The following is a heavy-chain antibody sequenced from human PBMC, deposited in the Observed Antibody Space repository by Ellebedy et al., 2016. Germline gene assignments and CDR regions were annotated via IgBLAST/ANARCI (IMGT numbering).Heavy chain of an antibody. J-gene: IGHJ4*02. CDR3: ARYQVATDVSPDY. CDR1: GFTFSSYA. Sequence: GGSLRLXXAASGFTFSSYAMNWVRQAPGKGLEWVSTISGSGGSTYYADSVKGRFTISRDNSKNTLYLQMNSLRAEDTAVYYCARYQVATDVSPDYWGQGTLVTVSS. CDR2: ISGSGGST. D-gene: IGHD1-14*01. V-gene: IGHV3-23*01.